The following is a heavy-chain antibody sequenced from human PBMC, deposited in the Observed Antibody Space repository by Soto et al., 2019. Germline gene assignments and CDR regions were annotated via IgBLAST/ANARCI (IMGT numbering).Heavy chain of an antibody. J-gene: IGHJ4*02. CDR1: GYSFTIFG. CDR2: ISPYNGNA. Sequence: ASVKVSCKTSGYSFTIFGISWVRQAPGQGLEWMGWISPYNGNANYAQKVQGRVTMTTDTSTSTAYMELRSLRSDDTAVYYCGREYCRSSRCYSPDYWGQGTLVTVSS. V-gene: IGHV1-18*01. CDR3: GREYCRSSRCYSPDY. D-gene: IGHD2-2*01.